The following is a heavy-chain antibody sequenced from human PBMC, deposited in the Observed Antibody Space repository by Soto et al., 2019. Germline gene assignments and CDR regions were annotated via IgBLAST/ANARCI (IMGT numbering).Heavy chain of an antibody. CDR3: ARIGRLRWGDY. V-gene: IGHV3-48*01. CDR1: GFTFSSYS. CDR2: ISSSSSTI. J-gene: IGHJ4*02. D-gene: IGHD4-17*01. Sequence: EVQLVESGGGLVQPGGSLRLSCAAYGFTFSSYSMNWVRQAPGKGLEWFSYISSSSSTIYYADSVKGRFTISRDNAKNSLYLQMNSLRAEDTAVYYCARIGRLRWGDYWGQGTLVTVSS.